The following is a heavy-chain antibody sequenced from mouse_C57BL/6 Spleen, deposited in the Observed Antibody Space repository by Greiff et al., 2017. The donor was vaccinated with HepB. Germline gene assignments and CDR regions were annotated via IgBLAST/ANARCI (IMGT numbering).Heavy chain of an antibody. J-gene: IGHJ3*01. V-gene: IGHV14-4*01. CDR1: GFNIKDDY. D-gene: IGHD1-1*01. CDR2: IDPENGDT. Sequence: VQLQQSGAELVRPGASVKLSCTASGFNIKDDYMHWVKQRPEQGLEWIGWIDPENGDTEYASKFQGKATITADTSSNTAYLQLSSLTSEDTAVYYCTRYYYGSSYPPGFAYWGQGTLVTVSA. CDR3: TRYYYGSSYPPGFAY.